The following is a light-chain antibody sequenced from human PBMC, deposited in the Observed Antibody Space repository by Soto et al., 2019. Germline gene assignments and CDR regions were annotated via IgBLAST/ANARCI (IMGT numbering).Light chain of an antibody. CDR3: QQTYRTPPT. J-gene: IGKJ1*01. V-gene: IGKV1-39*01. Sequence: DIQMTQSPSSLSASVGDRVTITCRASQTISGHLNWYQHKPGRAPNLLIHAASTLQSGVPSRFSGSGSGTGFTLTISRLQPEDFATYYCQQTYRTPPTFGQGTRVEIK. CDR2: AAS. CDR1: QTISGH.